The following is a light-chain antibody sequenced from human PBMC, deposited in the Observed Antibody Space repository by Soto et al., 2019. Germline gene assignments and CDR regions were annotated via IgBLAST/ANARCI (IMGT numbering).Light chain of an antibody. J-gene: IGLJ3*02. CDR1: SNDVGAYNY. Sequence: QSALTQPASVSGSPGQSITISCTGTSNDVGAYNYVSWYQQHPGKVPKLMIYEVSNRPSGVSDRFSGSRSGNTASLTISGLQAEDESDYYCISYTSSSTWVFGGGTQLTVL. CDR2: EVS. CDR3: ISYTSSSTWV. V-gene: IGLV2-14*01.